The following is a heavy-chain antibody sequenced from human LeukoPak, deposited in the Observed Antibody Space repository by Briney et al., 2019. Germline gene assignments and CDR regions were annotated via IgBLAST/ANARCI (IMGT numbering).Heavy chain of an antibody. CDR3: ASASKVPAAIRPDDAFDI. Sequence: ASVKVSCKASGYTFTSYGISWARQAPGQGLEWMGWISAYNGNTNYAQKLQGRVTMTTDTSTSTAYMELRSLRSDDTAVYYCASASKVPAAIRPDDAFDIWGQGTMVTVSS. CDR1: GYTFTSYG. D-gene: IGHD2-2*01. CDR2: ISAYNGNT. V-gene: IGHV1-18*01. J-gene: IGHJ3*02.